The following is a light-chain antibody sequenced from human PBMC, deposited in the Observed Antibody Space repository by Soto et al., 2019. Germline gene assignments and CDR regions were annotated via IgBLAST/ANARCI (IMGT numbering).Light chain of an antibody. Sequence: QSVLTQPASVSGSPGQSITISCTRTSSDVGSFNFVSWYQQHPGKAPKVMLYEVTKRPSGVSDRFSGSKSGNTASLTISGLQAEDEADYYCCSDAGRSTNVFGTGTKLTVL. CDR2: EVT. CDR3: CSDAGRSTNV. CDR1: SSDVGSFNF. V-gene: IGLV2-23*02. J-gene: IGLJ1*01.